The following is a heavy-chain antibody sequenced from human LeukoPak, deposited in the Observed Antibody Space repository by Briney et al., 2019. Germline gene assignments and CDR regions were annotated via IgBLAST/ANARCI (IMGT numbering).Heavy chain of an antibody. J-gene: IGHJ4*02. CDR3: ARDFYCRGGSCHDY. Sequence: SETLSLTCTVSGGSISRYYWGWNRQPPGKGLEWIGEIYHSGSTNYNPSLKSRVTISVDKSKNQFSLKLSSVTAADTAVYYCARDFYCRGGSCHDYWGQGTLVTVSS. V-gene: IGHV4-59*12. CDR2: IYHSGST. CDR1: GGSISRYY. D-gene: IGHD2-15*01.